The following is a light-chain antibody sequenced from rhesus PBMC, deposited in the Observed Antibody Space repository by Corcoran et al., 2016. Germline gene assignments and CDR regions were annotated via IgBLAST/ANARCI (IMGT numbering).Light chain of an antibody. J-gene: IGKJ1*01. V-gene: IGKV1-22*01. CDR2: KAF. Sequence: DIQMTQSPSSLSASVGDTVTITCRASQSISSWLAWYPHKPGKAPKLLSYKAFSLQSGVPSRFSGSGSGTDFTLTISSLQSEDFATYYCQQYSSSPRTFGQGTKVEIK. CDR3: QQYSSSPRT. CDR1: QSISSW.